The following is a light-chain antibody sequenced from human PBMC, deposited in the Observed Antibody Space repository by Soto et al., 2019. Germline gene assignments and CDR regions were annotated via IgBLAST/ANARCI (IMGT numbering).Light chain of an antibody. CDR1: SSDVGDYNY. J-gene: IGLJ1*01. CDR3: SSYATSSPYV. Sequence: QSALTQPRSVSGSPGQSVTISCTGTSSDVGDYNYVSWYQHHPGKAPKLMIYDVSKRPSGISDRFSGSKSGNTASLTISGLQVEDEADYYCSSYATSSPYVFGPGTKVTVL. CDR2: DVS. V-gene: IGLV2-11*01.